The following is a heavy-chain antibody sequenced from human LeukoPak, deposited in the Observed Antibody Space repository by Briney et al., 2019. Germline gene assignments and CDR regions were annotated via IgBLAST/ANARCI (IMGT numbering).Heavy chain of an antibody. CDR3: AREPNSSGYYDYYYMDV. Sequence: TSETLSLTCTVSGDSVNSGAYYWSWLRQPAGKEPEWIGRIYPLETTNYNPSLKSRVTMSVDTSKNQFSLKLSSVTAADTAVYYCAREPNSSGYYDYYYMDVWGKGTTVTISS. D-gene: IGHD3-22*01. J-gene: IGHJ6*03. CDR2: IYPLETT. V-gene: IGHV4-61*02. CDR1: GDSVNSGAYY.